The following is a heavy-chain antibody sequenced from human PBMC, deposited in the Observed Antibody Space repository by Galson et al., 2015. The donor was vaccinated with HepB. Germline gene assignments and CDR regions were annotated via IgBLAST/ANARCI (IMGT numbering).Heavy chain of an antibody. CDR3: AKGSSSWYVFDY. D-gene: IGHD6-13*01. J-gene: IGHJ4*02. CDR2: SGSGTST. V-gene: IGHV3-23*01. Sequence: SLRLSCAASGFTFSSYAMGWVRQAPGKGLEWVAASGSGTSTYYADSVKGRFTISRDNSKNTLYLQMNSLRAEDTAVYYCAKGSSSWYVFDYWGQGTLVTVSS. CDR1: GFTFSSYA.